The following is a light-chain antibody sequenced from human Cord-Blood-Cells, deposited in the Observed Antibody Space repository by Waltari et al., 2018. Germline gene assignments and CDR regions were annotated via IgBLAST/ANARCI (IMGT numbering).Light chain of an antibody. CDR1: QSISSY. CDR3: QQSYSTPYT. V-gene: IGKV1-39*01. CDR2: AAS. Sequence: DIQMTQSPSSLSASVGDRVTITCRASQSISSYLNWYQQKPGKAPKLLIYAASSLQSGVPSRFSGSGSGTEFTLTISSLQPEDFATYYGQQSYSTPYTFGQGNKLEIK. J-gene: IGKJ2*01.